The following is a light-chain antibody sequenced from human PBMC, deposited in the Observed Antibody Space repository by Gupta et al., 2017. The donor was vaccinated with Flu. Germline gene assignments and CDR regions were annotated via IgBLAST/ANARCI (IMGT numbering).Light chain of an antibody. Sequence: DIVFTQSPDSLAVSLGERATINCKSSQSVLYSSNNKNYLAWYQQKPGQPPKLLIYWASTRDSGVPDRFSGSGSGTDFTLTISSLQAEDVAVYYCQQYYSTPYTFGQGTKLEIK. V-gene: IGKV4-1*01. CDR3: QQYYSTPYT. CDR2: WAS. J-gene: IGKJ2*01. CDR1: QSVLYSSNNKNY.